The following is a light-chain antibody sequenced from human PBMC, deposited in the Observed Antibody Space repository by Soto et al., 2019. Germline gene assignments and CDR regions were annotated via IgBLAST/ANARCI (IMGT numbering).Light chain of an antibody. CDR1: QSVSSSF. V-gene: IGKV3-20*01. Sequence: EIVLTQSPGTLSLSPGDRATLSCRASQSVSSSFLAWYQQKPGQAPRLLIYHASNRATGIPDRFSGSGSGTDFTLTISRLEPEDFALYYCQQYGFSCTFGQGTKVDIK. CDR3: QQYGFSCT. J-gene: IGKJ2*02. CDR2: HAS.